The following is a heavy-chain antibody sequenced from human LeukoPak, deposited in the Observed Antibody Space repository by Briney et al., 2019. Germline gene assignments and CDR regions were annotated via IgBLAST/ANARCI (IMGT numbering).Heavy chain of an antibody. CDR1: GGSISSSSYY. Sequence: SGTLSLTCTVSGGSISSSSYYWGWIRQPPGKGLEWIGSIHYSGSTYYNPSLKSRVTISLDTSKNQFSLKLNSVTAADTAVYYCVCQQLVPLFDYWGQGTLVTVSS. CDR2: IHYSGST. CDR3: VCQQLVPLFDY. J-gene: IGHJ4*02. D-gene: IGHD6-13*01. V-gene: IGHV4-39*01.